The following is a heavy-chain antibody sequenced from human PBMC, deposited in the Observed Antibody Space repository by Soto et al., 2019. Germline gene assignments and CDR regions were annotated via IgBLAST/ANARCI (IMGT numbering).Heavy chain of an antibody. CDR2: IGTAGDT. D-gene: IGHD6-13*01. CDR3: ARGWLATGGSLSYMDV. CDR1: GFTFSSYD. J-gene: IGHJ6*03. V-gene: IGHV3-13*01. Sequence: EVQLVESGGGLIQPGGSLRLSCAASGFTFSSYDMHWVRQATGKGLEWVSAIGTAGDTYYPGSVKGRFTISRENAKNSLYRQMNRLRAGDTALYYCARGWLATGGSLSYMDVWGKGTTVTVSS.